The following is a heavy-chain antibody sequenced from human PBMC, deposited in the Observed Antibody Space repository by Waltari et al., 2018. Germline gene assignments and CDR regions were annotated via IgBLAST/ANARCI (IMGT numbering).Heavy chain of an antibody. V-gene: IGHV4-4*07. J-gene: IGHJ4*02. Sequence: QVQLQESGPGLVKPSETLSLTCTVSGGSISSYYWSWIRQPAGTGLEWIGRSYTSGSTNYNPSLKSRVTMSVDTSKNQFSLKLSSVTAADTAVYYCARLYSSRGSFDYWGQGTLVTVSS. CDR1: GGSISSYY. D-gene: IGHD6-13*01. CDR2: SYTSGST. CDR3: ARLYSSRGSFDY.